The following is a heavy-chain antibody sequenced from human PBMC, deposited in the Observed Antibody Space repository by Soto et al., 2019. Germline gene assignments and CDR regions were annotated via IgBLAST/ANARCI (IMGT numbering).Heavy chain of an antibody. D-gene: IGHD2-2*01. V-gene: IGHV3-23*01. CDR2: ISGSGGST. Sequence: GGSLRLSCAASGFTFSSYAMSWVRQAPGKGLEWVSAISGSGGSTYYADSVKGRFTISRDNSKNTLYLQMNSLRAEDTAVYYCAKDKIVVVPAAPGYFDLWGRGTLVTVSS. CDR1: GFTFSSYA. J-gene: IGHJ2*01. CDR3: AKDKIVVVPAAPGYFDL.